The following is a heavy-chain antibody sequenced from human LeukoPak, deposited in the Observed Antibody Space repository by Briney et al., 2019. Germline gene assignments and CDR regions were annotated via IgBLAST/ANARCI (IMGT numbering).Heavy chain of an antibody. D-gene: IGHD3-22*01. CDR3: AKQARRYYDSSKASFDP. CDR1: GFTFSSYG. J-gene: IGHJ5*02. CDR2: ISYDGSNK. Sequence: GGSLRLSCAASGFTFSSYGMHGVRQAPGKGLEWVAVISYDGSNKYYADSVKGRFTISRDNSKNTLYLQMNSLRAEDTAVYYCAKQARRYYDSSKASFDPWGQGTLVTVSS. V-gene: IGHV3-30*18.